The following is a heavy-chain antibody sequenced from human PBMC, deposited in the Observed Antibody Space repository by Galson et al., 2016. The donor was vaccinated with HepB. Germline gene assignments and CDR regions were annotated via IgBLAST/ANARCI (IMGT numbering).Heavy chain of an antibody. V-gene: IGHV1-18*01. CDR3: VRERSSAGWFDP. J-gene: IGHJ5*02. Sequence: SCKASGYSFPSYDINWVRQAPGQGLEWMGKISTYNGNTLYAQKLQGRLTMTTDTSTTTAYMVLRSLRSDDTAVYYCVRERSSAGWFDPWGQGTLVTVSS. CDR2: ISTYNGNT. CDR1: GYSFPSYD. D-gene: IGHD6-19*01.